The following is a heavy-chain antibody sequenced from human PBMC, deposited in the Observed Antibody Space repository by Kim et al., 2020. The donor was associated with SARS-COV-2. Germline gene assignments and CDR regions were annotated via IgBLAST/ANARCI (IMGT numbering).Heavy chain of an antibody. D-gene: IGHD3-16*01. CDR2: ITKSSTTI. CDR3: VRDRMGGAFDM. V-gene: IGHV3-48*02. J-gene: IGHJ3*02. CDR1: GFTFSAYD. Sequence: GGSLRLSCATSGFTFSAYDMNWVRQAPGKGLEWLSFITKSSTTIYYADSVKGRITISRDNAKNSLYLQMTSLRDEDTALYYCVRDRMGGAFDMWGQGAMV.